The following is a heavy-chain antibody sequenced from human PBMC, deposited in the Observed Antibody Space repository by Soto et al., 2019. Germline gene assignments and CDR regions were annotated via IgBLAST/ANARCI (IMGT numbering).Heavy chain of an antibody. CDR2: ISAYNGNT. CDR3: ARFRATLPTYYYDSSGYYYFDY. CDR1: GYTFTSYG. J-gene: IGHJ4*02. D-gene: IGHD3-22*01. Sequence: ASVKVSCKASGYTFTSYGISWVRQAPGQGLEWMGWISAYNGNTNYAQKLQGRVTMTTDTSTSTAYMELRSLRSDDTAVYYCARFRATLPTYYYDSSGYYYFDYWGQGTLVTVSS. V-gene: IGHV1-18*01.